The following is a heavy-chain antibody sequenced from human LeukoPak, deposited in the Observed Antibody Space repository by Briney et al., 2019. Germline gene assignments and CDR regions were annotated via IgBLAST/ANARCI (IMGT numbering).Heavy chain of an antibody. CDR1: GGSISSSSYY. CDR2: IYYSGST. D-gene: IGHD2-15*01. V-gene: IGHV4-39*01. J-gene: IGHJ6*04. CDR3: ARGYCSGGSCYYYYGMDV. Sequence: SETLSLTCTVSGGSISSSSYYWGWIRQPPGKGLEWIGSIYYSGSTYYNPPLKSRVTISVDTSKNQFSLKLSSVTAADTAVYYCARGYCSGGSCYYYYGMDVWGKGTTVTVSS.